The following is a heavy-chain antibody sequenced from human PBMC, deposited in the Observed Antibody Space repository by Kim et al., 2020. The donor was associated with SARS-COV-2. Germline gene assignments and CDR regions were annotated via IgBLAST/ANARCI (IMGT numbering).Heavy chain of an antibody. Sequence: YYADSVKGRFTISRDNSKNSLYLQMNSLRTEDTALYYCAKVGDYDFQLDPWGQGTLVTVSS. V-gene: IGHV3-43*01. J-gene: IGHJ5*02. CDR3: AKVGDYDFQLDP. D-gene: IGHD3-3*01.